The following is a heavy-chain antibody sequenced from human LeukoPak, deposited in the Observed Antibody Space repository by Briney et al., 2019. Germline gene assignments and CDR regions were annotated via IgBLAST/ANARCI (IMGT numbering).Heavy chain of an antibody. Sequence: GGSLRLSCAASGFTFSSYGMSWVRQAPGKGLEWVSAISGSGGSTYYADSVKGRFTISRDNSKNTLYLQMNSLRAEDTAVYYCATRFFSSGYYAGSDYWGQGTLVTVSS. CDR3: ATRFFSSGYYAGSDY. CDR2: ISGSGGST. D-gene: IGHD3-22*01. J-gene: IGHJ4*02. V-gene: IGHV3-23*01. CDR1: GFTFSSYG.